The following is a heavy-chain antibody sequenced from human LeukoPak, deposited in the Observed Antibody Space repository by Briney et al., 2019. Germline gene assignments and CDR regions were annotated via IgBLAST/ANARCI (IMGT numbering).Heavy chain of an antibody. Sequence: GGSLRLSCAASGFTFSSYWMSWVRQAPGKGLEWVAVISYDGSNKYYADSVEGRFTISRDNSKNTLYLQMNSLRAEDTAVYYCAREQGGYYFDYWGQGTLVTVSS. CDR3: AREQGGYYFDY. V-gene: IGHV3-30*03. D-gene: IGHD3-22*01. CDR1: GFTFSSYW. J-gene: IGHJ4*02. CDR2: ISYDGSNK.